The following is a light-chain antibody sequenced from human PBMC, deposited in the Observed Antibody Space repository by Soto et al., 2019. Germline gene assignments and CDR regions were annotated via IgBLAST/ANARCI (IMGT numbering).Light chain of an antibody. J-gene: IGKJ4*01. CDR1: QSISSW. V-gene: IGKV1-5*03. CDR2: KAS. CDR3: QQYNSYPLT. Sequence: DIQMTQSPSTLSASVGDRVTITCRASQSISSWLAWYQQKPGKAPNLLIYKASSLESGVPSRFSGSGSGTEFNLTISSLQPDDFATYYCQQYNSYPLTFGGGNKVEIK.